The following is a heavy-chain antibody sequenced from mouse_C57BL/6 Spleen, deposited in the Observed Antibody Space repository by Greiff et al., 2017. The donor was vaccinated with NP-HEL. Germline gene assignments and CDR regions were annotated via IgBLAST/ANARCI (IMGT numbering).Heavy chain of an antibody. D-gene: IGHD2-2*01. V-gene: IGHV2-5*01. J-gene: IGHJ2*01. CDR2: IWRGGST. CDR1: GFSLTSYG. CDR3: AKRGDGYEGFDY. Sequence: VQRVESGPGLVQPSQSLSITCTVSGFSLTSYGVHWVRQSPGKGLEWLGVIWRGGSTDYNAAFMSRLSITKDNSKSQVFFKMNSLQADDTAIYYCAKRGDGYEGFDYWGQGTTLTVSS.